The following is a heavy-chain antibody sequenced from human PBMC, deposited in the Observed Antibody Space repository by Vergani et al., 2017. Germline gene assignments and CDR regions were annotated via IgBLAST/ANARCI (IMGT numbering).Heavy chain of an antibody. CDR2: ISGSGGST. D-gene: IGHD3-3*01. CDR1: GFTFSSYA. V-gene: IGHV3-23*01. Sequence: EVQLLESGGGLVQPGGSLRLSCAASGFTFSSYAMSWVRQAPGKGLEWVSAISGSGGSTYYADSVKGRFTISRDNSKTTLYLQMNSLRAEDTAVYYCAKDPRITIVGAILDYYYYYMDVWGKGTTVTVSS. J-gene: IGHJ6*03. CDR3: AKDPRITIVGAILDYYYYYMDV.